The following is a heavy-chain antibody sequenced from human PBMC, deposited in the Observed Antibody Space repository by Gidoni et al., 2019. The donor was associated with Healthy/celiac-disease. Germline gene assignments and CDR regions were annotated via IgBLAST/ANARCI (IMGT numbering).Heavy chain of an antibody. D-gene: IGHD3-22*01. J-gene: IGHJ4*02. CDR2: INPSGGST. Sequence: QVQLVQSVAGVKKPVASVKVSCKAAGYTFASYYVHWVRHVPGQGPEWMGIINPSGGSTSYAQKFQGRVTMTRDRYTSTVYMELSSLSSEDTAVYYCARDHFLGYYESSDRFDYWGQGTLVTVSS. V-gene: IGHV1-46*01. CDR3: ARDHFLGYYESSDRFDY. CDR1: GYTFASYY.